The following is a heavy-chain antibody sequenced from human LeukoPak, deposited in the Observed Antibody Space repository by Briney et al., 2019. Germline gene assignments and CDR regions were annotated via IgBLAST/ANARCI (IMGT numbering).Heavy chain of an antibody. D-gene: IGHD3-10*01. Sequence: GGSLRLSCAASGFTFSSYWMHWVRQAPGKGLVGVSRINSDGSSTSYADSVKGRSTISRDNAKNTLYLQMNSLRAEDTAVYYCARGLVRGVIITTNYYGMDVWGQGTTVTVSS. CDR3: ARGLVRGVIITTNYYGMDV. J-gene: IGHJ6*02. CDR2: INSDGSST. V-gene: IGHV3-74*01. CDR1: GFTFSSYW.